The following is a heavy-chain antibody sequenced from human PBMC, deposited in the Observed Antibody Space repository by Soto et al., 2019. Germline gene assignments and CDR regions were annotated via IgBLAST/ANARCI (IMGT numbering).Heavy chain of an antibody. J-gene: IGHJ4*02. D-gene: IGHD3-22*01. Sequence: GGSLRLSGAASGFTFSIYAMTWVGQSPGKGLEWVSSMSRTGDNTYYADSVKGRFTISRDNSKNTLYLQMNSLRAEDTAIYYCAKDQSNSNPLYYFDFWGPGTLVTVSS. V-gene: IGHV3-23*01. CDR3: AKDQSNSNPLYYFDF. CDR2: MSRTGDNT. CDR1: GFTFSIYA.